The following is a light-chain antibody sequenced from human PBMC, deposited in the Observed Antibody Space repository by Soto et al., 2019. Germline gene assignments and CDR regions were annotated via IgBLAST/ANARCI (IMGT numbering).Light chain of an antibody. CDR3: QQYTGPPTT. Sequence: EIVLTQSPGTLSLSPGERATLSCRASQNVDSNYLAWYQQKPGQAPRLLIYGASSRATGIPDRFSGSGSGTDFTLTISRLEPEDFAAYFCQQYTGPPTTFGQGTRLEIK. CDR1: QNVDSNY. CDR2: GAS. J-gene: IGKJ5*01. V-gene: IGKV3-20*01.